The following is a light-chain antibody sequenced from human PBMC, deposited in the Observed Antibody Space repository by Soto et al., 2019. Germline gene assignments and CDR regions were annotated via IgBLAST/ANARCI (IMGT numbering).Light chain of an antibody. CDR1: QSLGRNF. V-gene: IGKV3-20*01. CDR2: GTS. Sequence: ENVLTQSPGTLSLSPGERATLSCRASQSLGRNFLAWYQQKPGQAPRLLIYGTSNRATGIPDRFSGRGSGTEFTLTISRLEPEDSAVYYCQQYGGSPMYTFGQGTKLEIK. CDR3: QQYGGSPMYT. J-gene: IGKJ2*01.